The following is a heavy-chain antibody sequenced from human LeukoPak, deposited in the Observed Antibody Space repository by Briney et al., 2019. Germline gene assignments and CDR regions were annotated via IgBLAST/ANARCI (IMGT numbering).Heavy chain of an antibody. CDR2: IYYSGST. CDR3: AATSTPSSGWYNFDY. V-gene: IGHV4-59*01. CDR1: GDSISNYY. D-gene: IGHD6-19*01. J-gene: IGHJ4*02. Sequence: SETLSLTCTVSGDSISNYYWSWIRQPPGKGLDWIGYIYYSGSTNYNPSLKSRVTISVDTSKNQFSLKLSSVTAADTAVYYCAATSTPSSGWYNFDYWSQGTLVTVSS.